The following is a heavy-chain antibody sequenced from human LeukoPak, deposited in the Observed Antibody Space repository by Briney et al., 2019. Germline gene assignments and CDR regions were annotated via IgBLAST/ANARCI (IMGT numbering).Heavy chain of an antibody. CDR1: GYTFNTYG. D-gene: IGHD6-19*01. Sequence: ASVKVSCKASGYTFNTYGITWVRQAPGQGLEWMGWISGYNGKTKYAQKLQDRVTMTTDTSTTTAYMELRSLRSDDTAVYYCARAGAAVDNWFDPWGQGTLVTVSS. J-gene: IGHJ5*02. CDR2: ISGYNGKT. CDR3: ARAGAAVDNWFDP. V-gene: IGHV1-18*01.